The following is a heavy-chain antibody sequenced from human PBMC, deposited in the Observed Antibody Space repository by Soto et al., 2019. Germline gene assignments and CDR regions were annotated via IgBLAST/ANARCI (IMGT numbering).Heavy chain of an antibody. J-gene: IGHJ4*02. D-gene: IGHD3-10*01. Sequence: PSETLSLTCAVYGGSFSGYYWSWIRQPPGKGLEWIGEINHSGNTNYNPSLESRVTISVDTSKNQFSLMLSSVTAADTAVYYCARLSYGSGSCFWGQGTPVTVSS. CDR3: ARLSYGSGSCF. CDR2: INHSGNT. CDR1: GGSFSGYY. V-gene: IGHV4-34*01.